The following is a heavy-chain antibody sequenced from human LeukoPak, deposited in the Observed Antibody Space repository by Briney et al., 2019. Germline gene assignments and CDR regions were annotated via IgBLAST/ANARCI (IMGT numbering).Heavy chain of an antibody. CDR2: ISSNGNII. Sequence: GGSLRLSCAASGMRFSDFYMSWMRQAPGKGLEWISFISSNGNIIHYADSAKGQFTISRDNAKNSLYLHMDSLRVEDTATYYCASGGRAYNFWGPGTAVTVSS. CDR3: ASGGRAYNF. D-gene: IGHD1-14*01. J-gene: IGHJ4*02. CDR1: GMRFSDFY. V-gene: IGHV3-11*01.